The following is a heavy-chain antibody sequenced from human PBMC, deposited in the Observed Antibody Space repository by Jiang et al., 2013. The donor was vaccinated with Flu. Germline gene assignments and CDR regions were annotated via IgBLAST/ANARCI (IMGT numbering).Heavy chain of an antibody. CDR1: GFTFSSYS. CDR2: ISSSSSYI. D-gene: IGHD3-9*01. CDR3: ARELRHYDILTGYYYGMDV. Sequence: SCAASGFTFSSYSMNWVRQXPGKGLEWVSSISSSSSYIYYADSVKGRFTISRDNAKNSLYLQMNSLRAEDTAVYYCARELRHYDILTGYYYGMDVWGQGTTVTVSS. J-gene: IGHJ6*02. V-gene: IGHV3-21*01.